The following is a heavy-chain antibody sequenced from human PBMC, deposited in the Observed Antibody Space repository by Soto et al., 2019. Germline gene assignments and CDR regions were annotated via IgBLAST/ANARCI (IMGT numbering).Heavy chain of an antibody. D-gene: IGHD3-3*01. CDR2: INAYNGNT. Sequence: ASVKVSCKASGYTFTSYGISWVRQAPGQRLEWMGWINAYNGNTKYSQKFQGRVTITRDTSASTAYMELSSLRSEDTALYYCARDRRPITIFGVFDPWGQGTLVTVSS. CDR1: GYTFTSYG. J-gene: IGHJ5*02. CDR3: ARDRRPITIFGVFDP. V-gene: IGHV1-18*01.